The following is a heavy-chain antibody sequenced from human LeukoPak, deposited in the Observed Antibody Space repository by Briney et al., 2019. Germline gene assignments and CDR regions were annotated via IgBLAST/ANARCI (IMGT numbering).Heavy chain of an antibody. CDR2: IKSDGST. V-gene: IGHV3-74*01. CDR3: ARAPSEIGGYYPEYFRH. J-gene: IGHJ1*01. Sequence: GGSLRLSCAASGFTFSTYWMHWVRQAPGKGLVWVSRIKSDGSTNYADSVKGRFTISRDNAKNTVSLQTNSLRAEDTGVYYCARAPSEIGGYYPEYFRHWGQGTLVTVSS. D-gene: IGHD3-22*01. CDR1: GFTFSTYW.